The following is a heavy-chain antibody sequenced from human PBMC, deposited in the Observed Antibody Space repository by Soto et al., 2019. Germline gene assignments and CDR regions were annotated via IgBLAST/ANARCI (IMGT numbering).Heavy chain of an antibody. CDR2: ISWNSGSI. V-gene: IGHV3-9*01. Sequence: EGQLVESGGGLVQPGRSQRLSCAASGFTFDDYAMHWVRQAPGKGLEWVSRISWNSGSIGYADSVKGRFTISRDNAKNSLYLQMNSLRAEDTALYYCAKAVGSYGNFDYWGQGTLVTVSS. CDR3: AKAVGSYGNFDY. D-gene: IGHD5-18*01. CDR1: GFTFDDYA. J-gene: IGHJ4*02.